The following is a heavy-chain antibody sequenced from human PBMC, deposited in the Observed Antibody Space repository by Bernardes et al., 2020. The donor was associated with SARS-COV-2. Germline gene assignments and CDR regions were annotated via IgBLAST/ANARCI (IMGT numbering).Heavy chain of an antibody. Sequence: LSLTCAISGDSVSRNSGTWNWIRQSPSRGLEWLGRTYYRSMWYNDYAPSMKSRITINPDTSKNQFSLQLSSVTPEDTAVYYCARERDNQLVRWGQGTLVTVSS. CDR3: ARERDNQLVR. V-gene: IGHV6-1*01. CDR2: TYYRSMWYN. D-gene: IGHD2-2*01. CDR1: GDSVSRNSGT. J-gene: IGHJ4*02.